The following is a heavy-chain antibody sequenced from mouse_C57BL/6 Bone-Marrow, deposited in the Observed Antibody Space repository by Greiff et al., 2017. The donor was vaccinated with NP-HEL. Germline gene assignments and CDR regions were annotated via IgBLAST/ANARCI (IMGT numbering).Heavy chain of an antibody. J-gene: IGHJ2*01. D-gene: IGHD4-1*01. CDR2: ISYDGSN. CDR3: AREGGSNWDDY. Sequence: EVKLEESGPGLVKPSQSLSLTCSVTGYSITSGYYWNWIRQFPGNKLEWMGYISYDGSNNYNPSLKNRISITRDTSKNQFFLKLNSVTTEDTATYYCAREGGSNWDDYWGQGTTLTVSS. V-gene: IGHV3-6*01. CDR1: GYSITSGYY.